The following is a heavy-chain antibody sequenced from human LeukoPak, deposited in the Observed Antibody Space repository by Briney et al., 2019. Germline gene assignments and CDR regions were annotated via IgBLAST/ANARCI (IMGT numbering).Heavy chain of an antibody. V-gene: IGHV1-3*03. CDR2: INAGNGNT. CDR1: GYTFTSYA. D-gene: IGHD6-13*01. CDR3: ARSYSSSWYLYYFDC. J-gene: IGHJ4*02. Sequence: ASVKVSCKASGYTFTSYAMHWVRQAPGQRLEWMGWINAGNGNTKYSQEFQGRVTITRDTSASTAYMELSRLRAEDMAVYYCARSYSSSWYLYYFDCWGQRIIVSVS.